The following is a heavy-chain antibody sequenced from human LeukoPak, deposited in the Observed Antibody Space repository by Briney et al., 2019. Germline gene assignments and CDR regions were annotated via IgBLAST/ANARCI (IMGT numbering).Heavy chain of an antibody. CDR2: ISAYNGNT. J-gene: IGHJ6*02. CDR3: ARAAAAGTYYHGMDV. CDR1: GYTCTSYG. Sequence: GASVKVSCKASGYTCTSYGISWVRQAPGQGLEWMGWISAYNGNTNYAHKLQGRVTMTTDTSTSTAYMELRSLRSDDTAVYYCARAAAAGTYYHGMDVWGQGTTVTVSS. V-gene: IGHV1-18*01. D-gene: IGHD6-13*01.